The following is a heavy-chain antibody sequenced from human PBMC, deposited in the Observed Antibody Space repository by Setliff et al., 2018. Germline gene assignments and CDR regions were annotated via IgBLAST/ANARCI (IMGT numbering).Heavy chain of an antibody. CDR3: ARIGTSSVLYGMDV. CDR2: IFSMDQK. D-gene: IGHD3-22*01. CDR1: GFSLSDGRVG. Sequence: GSGPTLVNPTETLTLTCTISGFSLSDGRVGVTWIRQPPGKALEWLATIFSMDQKSYSTSLESRLLISKDTSATQVVLMMTNMNPADTGTYYCARIGTSSVLYGMDVWG. V-gene: IGHV2-26*03. J-gene: IGHJ6*01.